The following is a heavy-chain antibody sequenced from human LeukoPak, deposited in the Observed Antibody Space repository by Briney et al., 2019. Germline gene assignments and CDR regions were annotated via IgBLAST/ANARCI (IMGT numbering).Heavy chain of an antibody. CDR3: TGVYSSLWYKWFDP. CDR1: GASVSSDDYY. V-gene: IGHV4-61*02. CDR2: IFTSGFT. D-gene: IGHD4-11*01. J-gene: IGHJ5*02. Sequence: SETLSLTCTVSGASVSSDDYYWTWIRQPAGGGLEWIGRIFTSGFTDYNPSLRSRVTISLDTSKNQFSLDLSSVTAADTAVYFCTGVYSSLWYKWFDPWGQGTLVTVSS.